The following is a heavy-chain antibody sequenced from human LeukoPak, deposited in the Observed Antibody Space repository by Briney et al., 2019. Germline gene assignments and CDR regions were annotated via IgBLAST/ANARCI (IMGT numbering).Heavy chain of an antibody. Sequence: SVKVSCKASGGTFSSYAISWVRQAPGQGLEWMGGIIPIFGTANYAQKLQGRVTMTTDTSTSTAYMELRSLRSDDTAVYYCARVGTVFVVVPAATPFDYWGQGTLVTVSS. CDR3: ARVGTVFVVVPAATPFDY. CDR1: GGTFSSYA. V-gene: IGHV1-69*05. D-gene: IGHD2-2*01. CDR2: IIPIFGTA. J-gene: IGHJ4*02.